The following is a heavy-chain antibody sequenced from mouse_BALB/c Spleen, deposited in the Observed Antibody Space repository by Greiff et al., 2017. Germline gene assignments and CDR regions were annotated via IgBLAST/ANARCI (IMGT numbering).Heavy chain of an antibody. CDR3: ARDGGGYYGFAY. J-gene: IGHJ3*01. CDR1: GFTFSSYG. CDR2: INSNGGST. V-gene: IGHV5-6-3*01. D-gene: IGHD2-3*01. Sequence: EVQLVESGGGLVQPGGSLKLSCAASGFTFSSYGMSWVRQTPDKRLELVATINSNGGSTYYPDSVKGRFTISRDNAKNTLYLQMSSLKSEDTAMYYCARDGGGYYGFAYWGQGTLVTVSA.